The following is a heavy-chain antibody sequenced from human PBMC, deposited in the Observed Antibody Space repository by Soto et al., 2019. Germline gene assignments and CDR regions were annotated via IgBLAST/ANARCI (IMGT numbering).Heavy chain of an antibody. Sequence: GGSLRLSCAASGFTFSSYWMSWVRQAPGKGLEWVANIKQDGSEKYYVDSVKGRFTISRDNAKNSLYLQMNSLRAEDTAVYYCARASYYYDSSGYYYDIDAFDIWGQGTMVTVSS. CDR2: IKQDGSEK. D-gene: IGHD3-22*01. V-gene: IGHV3-7*05. J-gene: IGHJ3*02. CDR3: ARASYYYDSSGYYYDIDAFDI. CDR1: GFTFSSYW.